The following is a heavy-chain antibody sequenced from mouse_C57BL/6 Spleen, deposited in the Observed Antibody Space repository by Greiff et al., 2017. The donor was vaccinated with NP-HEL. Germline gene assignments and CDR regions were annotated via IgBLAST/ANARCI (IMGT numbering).Heavy chain of an antibody. CDR3: TRDPRYYGYDNWYFDV. V-gene: IGHV5-9-1*02. Sequence: EVQGVESGEGLVKPGGSLKLSCAASGFTFSSYAMSWVRQTPEKRLEWVAYISSGGDYIYYADTVKGRFTISRDNARNTLYLQMSSLKSEDTAMYYCTRDPRYYGYDNWYFDVWGTGTTVTVSS. D-gene: IGHD2-2*01. CDR2: ISSGGDYI. CDR1: GFTFSSYA. J-gene: IGHJ1*03.